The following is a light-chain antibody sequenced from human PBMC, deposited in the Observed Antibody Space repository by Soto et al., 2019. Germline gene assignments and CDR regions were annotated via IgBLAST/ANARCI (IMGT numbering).Light chain of an antibody. CDR2: DAS. CDR1: QSVSSY. J-gene: IGKJ1*01. CDR3: QQYNNWPPWT. Sequence: EIVLTQSPATLSLSPGERATLSCRASQSVSSYLAWYQQKPGQAPGLLIYDASTRATGIPARFSGSGSGTEFTLTISGLQSEDFAIYYCQQYNNWPPWTFGQGTKVDIK. V-gene: IGKV3D-15*01.